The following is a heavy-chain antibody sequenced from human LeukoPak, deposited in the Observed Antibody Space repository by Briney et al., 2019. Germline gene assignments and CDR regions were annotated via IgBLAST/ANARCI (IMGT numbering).Heavy chain of an antibody. V-gene: IGHV1-18*01. CDR2: ISAYNGNT. CDR1: GYTFTNYI. CDR3: ARGGNYFRFDP. D-gene: IGHD1-26*01. Sequence: VSVKVSCKASGYTFTNYIISWVRQAPGQGLEWMGWISAYNGNTNYAQKLQGRVTMTTDTSTATAYMELRSLRSDDTAVYYCARGGNYFRFDPWGQGTLVTVSS. J-gene: IGHJ5*02.